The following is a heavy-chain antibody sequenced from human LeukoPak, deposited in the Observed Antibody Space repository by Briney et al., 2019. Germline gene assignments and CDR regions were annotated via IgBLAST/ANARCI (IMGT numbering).Heavy chain of an antibody. CDR3: AELGITMIGGV. J-gene: IGHJ6*04. CDR2: IYSGGNT. Sequence: GGSLRLSCAASGLTVSSNCMSWVRQAPGKGLGWVSFIYSGGNTYYADSVKGRFTISRDNSKNTLYLQMNSLRAEDTAVYYCAELGITMIGGVWGKGTTVTISS. CDR1: GLTVSSNC. V-gene: IGHV3-53*01. D-gene: IGHD3-10*02.